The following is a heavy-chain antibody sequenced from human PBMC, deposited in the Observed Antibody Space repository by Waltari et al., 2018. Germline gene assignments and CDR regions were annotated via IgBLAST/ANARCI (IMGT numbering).Heavy chain of an antibody. CDR2: IIPIFGTA. CDR1: GFTFSSYA. Sequence: VQLLESGGGLVQPGGSLRLSCAASGFTFSSYAMSWVRQAPGQGLEWMGGIIPIFGTANYAQKFQGRVTITADESTSTAYMELSSLRSEDTAVYYCARHGLMWANFDYWGQGTLVTVSS. J-gene: IGHJ4*02. D-gene: IGHD2-8*01. CDR3: ARHGLMWANFDY. V-gene: IGHV1-69*01.